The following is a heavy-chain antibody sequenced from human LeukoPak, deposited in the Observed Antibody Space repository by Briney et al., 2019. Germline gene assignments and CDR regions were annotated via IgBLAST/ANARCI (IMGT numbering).Heavy chain of an antibody. CDR3: TRDLPYSSSWESIDY. CDR1: GYTFTIYG. J-gene: IGHJ4*02. V-gene: IGHV1-18*01. D-gene: IGHD6-13*01. CDR2: ISAYNGNT. Sequence: GASVNVSFKSSGYTFTIYGISWVRQAPGQGLEGMGWISAYNGNTNYAQKLQGRVTMTTDTSTSTAYMELSRLRSDDTAVYYCTRDLPYSSSWESIDYWGQGTLVTVSS.